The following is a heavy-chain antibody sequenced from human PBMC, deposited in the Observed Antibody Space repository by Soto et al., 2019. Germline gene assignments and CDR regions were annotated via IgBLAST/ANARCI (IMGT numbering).Heavy chain of an antibody. V-gene: IGHV1-46*01. CDR2: INPSGGST. Sequence: QVQLVQSGAEVKKPGASVKVSCKASGYTFTSYYMHWVRQAPGQGLEWMGIINPSGGSTSYAKKFPGRVTMTRDTYTRTVYMELSSLRSEDTAVYYCAVKAYYYYGMDVWGQGTTVTVSS. CDR1: GYTFTSYY. J-gene: IGHJ6*02. CDR3: AVKAYYYYGMDV.